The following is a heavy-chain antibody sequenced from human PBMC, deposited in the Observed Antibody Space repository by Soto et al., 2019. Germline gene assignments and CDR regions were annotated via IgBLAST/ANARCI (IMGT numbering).Heavy chain of an antibody. V-gene: IGHV4-59*01. Sequence: SETLSRTCTVSGDSIRSYYWSWIRQPPGKGLEWIGYISYTGSTHYNPSLKGRVTISADTSKNQFSLKLSSVTTADTALYYCAREGVAAPYYYYGMDVWGQGSTVTVSS. CDR1: GDSIRSYY. CDR3: AREGVAAPYYYYGMDV. J-gene: IGHJ6*02. D-gene: IGHD2-15*01. CDR2: ISYTGST.